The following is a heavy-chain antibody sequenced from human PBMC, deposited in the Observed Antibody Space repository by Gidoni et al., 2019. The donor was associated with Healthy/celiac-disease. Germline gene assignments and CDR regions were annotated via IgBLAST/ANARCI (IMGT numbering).Heavy chain of an antibody. J-gene: IGHJ6*02. CDR1: GYSFTSYW. Sequence: EVQLVQSGAEVKTPGESLRISCKGSGYSFTSYWISWVRQMPGKGLEWMGRIDPSDSYTNYSPSFQGHVTISADKSISTAYLQWSSLKASDTAMYYCARRRIAVAGAYYYGMDVWGQGTTVTVSS. D-gene: IGHD6-19*01. CDR3: ARRRIAVAGAYYYGMDV. V-gene: IGHV5-10-1*03. CDR2: IDPSDSYT.